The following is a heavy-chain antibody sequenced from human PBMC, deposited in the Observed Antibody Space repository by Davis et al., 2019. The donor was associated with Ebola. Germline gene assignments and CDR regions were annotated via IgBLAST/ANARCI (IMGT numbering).Heavy chain of an antibody. CDR3: ARESGTMVFFGMDV. CDR2: IWYDGSNK. V-gene: IGHV3-33*01. Sequence: PGGSLRLSCAASGFTFSSYGMHWVRQAPGKGLEWVAVIWYDGSNKYYADSVKGRFTISRDNSKNTLYLQMNSLRAEDTAVYYCARESGTMVFFGMDVWGQGTTVTVSS. D-gene: IGHD3-10*01. J-gene: IGHJ6*02. CDR1: GFTFSSYG.